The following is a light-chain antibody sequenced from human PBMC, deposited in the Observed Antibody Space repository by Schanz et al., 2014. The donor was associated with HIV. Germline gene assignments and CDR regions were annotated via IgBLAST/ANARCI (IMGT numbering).Light chain of an antibody. CDR3: QSYDSSMRGVV. CDR1: SSDVGNYNY. V-gene: IGLV2-14*03. CDR2: DVS. Sequence: QSALTQPASVSGSPGQSITISCTGTSSDVGNYNYVSWYQQLPGKVPKLMIYDVSNRASGVSNRFSGSKSGNTASLTVSGLQAEDEADYYCQSYDSSMRGVVFGGGTKVTVL. J-gene: IGLJ2*01.